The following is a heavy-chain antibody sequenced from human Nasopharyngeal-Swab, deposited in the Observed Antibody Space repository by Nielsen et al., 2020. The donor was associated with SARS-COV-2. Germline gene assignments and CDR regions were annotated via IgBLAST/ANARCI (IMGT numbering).Heavy chain of an antibody. CDR1: GGSIPTHY. CDR3: ARGDYDVLTGYYSGLDY. V-gene: IGHV4-59*11. D-gene: IGHD3-9*01. Sequence: SETLSLTCTVSGGSIPTHYWSWFRQPPGKGLEWIAYLYYTGGTYYNPSLKSRVTMSVDTSKNQFSLNLPSVTAADTAVYYCARGDYDVLTGYYSGLDYWGQGSLVTVSS. J-gene: IGHJ4*02. CDR2: LYYTGGT.